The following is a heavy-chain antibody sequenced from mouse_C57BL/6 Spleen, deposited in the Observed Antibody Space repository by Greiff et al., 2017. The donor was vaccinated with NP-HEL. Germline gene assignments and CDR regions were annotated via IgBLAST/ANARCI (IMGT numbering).Heavy chain of an antibody. V-gene: IGHV5-17*01. CDR3: AIDSSGFAY. CDR2: ISNGSSTI. J-gene: IGHJ3*01. D-gene: IGHD3-2*02. Sequence: EVKVVESGGGLVKPGGSLKLSCAASGFTFSDYGMHWVRQAPEKGLEWVAYISNGSSTIHYADTVQGRFTISRDNAKNTLFLQMTSLRSEDTAMYYCAIDSSGFAYWGQGTLVTVSA. CDR1: GFTFSDYG.